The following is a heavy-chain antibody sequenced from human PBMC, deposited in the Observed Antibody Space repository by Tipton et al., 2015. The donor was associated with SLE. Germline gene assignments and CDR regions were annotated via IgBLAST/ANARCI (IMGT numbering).Heavy chain of an antibody. CDR1: GFTFSSYS. Sequence: GSLRLSCAASGFTFSSYSMNWVRQAPGKGLEWVSYISSSSSTIYYADSVKGRFTISRDNSKNTLYLQMNSLRAEDTAVYYCARSPGVFGVVMLAWTFDYWGQGTLVTVSS. J-gene: IGHJ4*02. CDR2: ISSSSSTI. D-gene: IGHD3-3*01. V-gene: IGHV3-48*01. CDR3: ARSPGVFGVVMLAWTFDY.